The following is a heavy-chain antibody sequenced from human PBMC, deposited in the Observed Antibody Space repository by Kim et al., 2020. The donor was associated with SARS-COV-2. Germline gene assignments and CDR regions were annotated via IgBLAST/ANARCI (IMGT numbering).Heavy chain of an antibody. CDR1: GFTFIDYY. V-gene: IGHV3-11*05. CDR3: ARVGYDYVWGSYRDYYSFYGMDV. Sequence: GGSLRLSCAASGFTFIDYYMSWIRHAPGKGLEWVSYISSSSSYTNYADSVKGRFTISRDNAKNSLYLQMNSLRAEDTAVYYCARVGYDYVWGSYRDYYSFYGMDVWGQGTQVTVSS. J-gene: IGHJ6*02. D-gene: IGHD3-16*02. CDR2: ISSSSSYT.